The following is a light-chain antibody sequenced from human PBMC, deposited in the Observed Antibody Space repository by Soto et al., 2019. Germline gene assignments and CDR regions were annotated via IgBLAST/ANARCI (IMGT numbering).Light chain of an antibody. Sequence: EIVLTQSPGTLSLSPGERATLSCRASQSVSSSHLAWYQQKPGQAPRLLIYSASSRATGIPVRFSGSGSGTDFTLTISRLEPEDIAVYYCQRYGGFGQGTKVDIK. V-gene: IGKV3-20*01. CDR3: QRYGG. CDR1: QSVSSSH. CDR2: SAS. J-gene: IGKJ1*01.